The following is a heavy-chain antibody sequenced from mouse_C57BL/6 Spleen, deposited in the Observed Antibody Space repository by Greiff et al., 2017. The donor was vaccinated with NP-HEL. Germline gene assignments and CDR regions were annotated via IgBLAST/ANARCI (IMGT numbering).Heavy chain of an antibody. Sequence: EVKLVESGGGLVKPGGSLKLSCAASGFTFSDYGMHWVRQAPEKGLEWVAYISSGSSTIYYADTVKGRFTISRDNAKNTLFLQMTSLRSEDTAMYYCARGHKGVLAYWGQVTLVTVSA. D-gene: IGHD6-1*01. CDR2: ISSGSSTI. V-gene: IGHV5-17*01. J-gene: IGHJ3*01. CDR3: ARGHKGVLAY. CDR1: GFTFSDYG.